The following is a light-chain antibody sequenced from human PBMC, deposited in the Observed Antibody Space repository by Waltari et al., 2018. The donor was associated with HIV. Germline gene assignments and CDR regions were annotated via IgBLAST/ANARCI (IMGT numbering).Light chain of an antibody. CDR1: SSNIGSNP. CDR2: SNN. Sequence: QSVLTQPPSASGTPGQRVTIPCSGSSSNIGSNPVNWYQQPPGTAPKLLMYSNNQRPSGVPDRFSGSKSGTSASLVISGLQSEDEGDYYCAAWDDSLKGVFGGGTKLTVL. V-gene: IGLV1-44*01. J-gene: IGLJ3*02. CDR3: AAWDDSLKGV.